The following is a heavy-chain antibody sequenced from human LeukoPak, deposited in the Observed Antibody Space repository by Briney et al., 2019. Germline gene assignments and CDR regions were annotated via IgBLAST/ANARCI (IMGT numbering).Heavy chain of an antibody. Sequence: PGGSLRLSCAASGFTFSSYGMSWVRQAQAKGLEWVSAISGSGGSTYYADSVKGRFTISRDNSKNTLYLQMNSLRAEDTAVYYCAKVLSDNRGYMDYWGQGTLVTVSS. D-gene: IGHD5-12*01. V-gene: IGHV3-23*01. CDR1: GFTFSSYG. J-gene: IGHJ4*02. CDR2: ISGSGGST. CDR3: AKVLSDNRGYMDY.